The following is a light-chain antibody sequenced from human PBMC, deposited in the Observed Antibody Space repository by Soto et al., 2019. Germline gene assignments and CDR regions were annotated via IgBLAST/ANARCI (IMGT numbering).Light chain of an antibody. V-gene: IGLV2-14*01. CDR2: DVS. J-gene: IGLJ1*01. CDR1: SSDVGGYNY. CDR3: SSYMSSSTCV. Sequence: QSALTQPASVSGSPGQSITISCTGTSSDVGGYNYVSWYQQHPGKAPKLMIYDVSNRPAGVSNRFSGSKSGNTASLTISGPQAEDESDYFCSSYMSSSTCVFGTGTKLTVL.